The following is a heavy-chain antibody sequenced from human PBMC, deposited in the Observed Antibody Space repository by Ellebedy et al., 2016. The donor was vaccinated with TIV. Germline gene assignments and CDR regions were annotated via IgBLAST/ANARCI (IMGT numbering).Heavy chain of an antibody. CDR2: IKSKTDGGAA. D-gene: IGHD5-18*01. V-gene: IGHV3-15*01. CDR3: TTVYRYNYDSV. J-gene: IGHJ4*02. Sequence: GGSLRLSCAASGFTFSNAWMNWVRQAPGKGLEWVGRIKSKTDGGAADYAAPVKGRFTISSDDSKKQLYLQMNSLKTEDTAVYFCTTVYRYNYDSVWGQGTLVTVSS. CDR1: GFTFSNAW.